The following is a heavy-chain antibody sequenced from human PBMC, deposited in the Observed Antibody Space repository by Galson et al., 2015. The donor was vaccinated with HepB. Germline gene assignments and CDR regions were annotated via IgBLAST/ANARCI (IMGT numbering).Heavy chain of an antibody. CDR1: GFTFSSYA. V-gene: IGHV3-30-3*01. Sequence: SLRLSCAASGFTFSSYAMHWVRQAPGKGLEWVAVISYDGSNKYYADSVKGRFTISRDNSKNTLYLQMNSLRAEDTAVYYCAREGPGYVGATVIYYYYYGMDVWGQGTTVTVSS. D-gene: IGHD1-26*01. CDR3: AREGPGYVGATVIYYYYYGMDV. J-gene: IGHJ6*02. CDR2: ISYDGSNK.